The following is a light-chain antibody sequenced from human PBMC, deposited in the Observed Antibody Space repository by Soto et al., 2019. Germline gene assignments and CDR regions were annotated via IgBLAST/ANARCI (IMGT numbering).Light chain of an antibody. CDR1: QTINKY. CDR2: TAS. V-gene: IGKV1-39*01. CDR3: QQSYSTLRPT. Sequence: DIPMTQSPSSLSASIGDRVTIPCRAGQTINKYLNWYQQKPGKAPRLLIYTASNLQRGVPSRFSGNGSGTDFTLTINALRPEDFATYYCQQSYSTLRPTFGGGTKVEIK. J-gene: IGKJ4*01.